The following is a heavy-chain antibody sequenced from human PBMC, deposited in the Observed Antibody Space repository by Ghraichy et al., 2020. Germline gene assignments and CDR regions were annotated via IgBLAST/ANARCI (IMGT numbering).Heavy chain of an antibody. V-gene: IGHV3-66*01. CDR3: ARVGYSLDY. CDR2: IYSGGST. J-gene: IGHJ4*02. Sequence: VSVIYSGGSTYYADSVKGRFTISRDNSKNTLYLQRNSLRAEDTAVYYCARVGYSLDYWGQGTLVTVSS. D-gene: IGHD5-18*01.